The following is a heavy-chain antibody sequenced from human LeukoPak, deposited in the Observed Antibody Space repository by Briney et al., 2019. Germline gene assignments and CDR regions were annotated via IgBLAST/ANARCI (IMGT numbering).Heavy chain of an antibody. CDR3: ARDVGATPGYFDY. Sequence: PSETLSLTCAVYGGSFSGYYWSWIRQPPGKGLEWIGEINHSGSTNYNPSLKSRVTISVDTSKNQFSLKLSSVTAADTAVYYCARDVGATPGYFDYWAREPWSPSPQ. D-gene: IGHD1-26*01. CDR2: INHSGST. V-gene: IGHV4-34*01. CDR1: GGSFSGYY. J-gene: IGHJ4*02.